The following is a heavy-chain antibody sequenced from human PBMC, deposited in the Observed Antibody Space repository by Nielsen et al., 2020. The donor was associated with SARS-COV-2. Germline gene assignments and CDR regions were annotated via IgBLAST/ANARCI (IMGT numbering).Heavy chain of an antibody. D-gene: IGHD4-23*01. CDR3: TRFDYGGNSDDAFDI. CDR2: IRSKAYGGTT. J-gene: IGHJ3*02. V-gene: IGHV3-49*02. Sequence: WIRQPPGKGLEWVGFIRSKAYGGTTEYAASVKGRFTISRDDSKSIAYLQMNSLKTEDTAVYYCTRFDYGGNSDDAFDIWGQGTMVTVSS.